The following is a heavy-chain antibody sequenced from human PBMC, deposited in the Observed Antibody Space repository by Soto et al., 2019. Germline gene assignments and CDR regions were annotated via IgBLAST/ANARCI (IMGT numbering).Heavy chain of an antibody. CDR1: GYTFTSFY. D-gene: IGHD2-2*01. CDR3: ARESHQYSGMDV. J-gene: IGHJ6*02. Sequence: QVQLVQSGAEVKRPGTSVKVSCKASGYTFTSFYIHCVRQAPGQGLEWMGVINPSGGTTTYPQKFQGRVTMTMDTSTSTVYMDLRSLRSEDTAVYYCARESHQYSGMDVWGQGTTVTVSS. V-gene: IGHV1-46*01. CDR2: INPSGGTT.